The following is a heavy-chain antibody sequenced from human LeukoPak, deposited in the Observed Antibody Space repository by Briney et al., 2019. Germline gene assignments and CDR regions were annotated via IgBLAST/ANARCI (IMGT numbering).Heavy chain of an antibody. CDR3: ARTGVGVGMGVDY. D-gene: IGHD3-3*01. CDR2: IYYSGST. Sequence: SSETLSLTCTVSGGSISSGDYYWSWIRQPPGKGLEWIGYIYYSGSTYYNPSLKSRVTISVDTSKNQFSLKLSSVTAADTAVYYCARTGVGVGMGVDYWGQGTLVTVSS. V-gene: IGHV4-30-4*08. J-gene: IGHJ4*02. CDR1: GGSISSGDYY.